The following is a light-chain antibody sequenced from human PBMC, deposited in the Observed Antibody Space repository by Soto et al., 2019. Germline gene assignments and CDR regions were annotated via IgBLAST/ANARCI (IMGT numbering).Light chain of an antibody. J-gene: IGKJ3*01. V-gene: IGKV1-8*01. CDR2: AAS. Sequence: AIRMTQSPSSLSASTGDRVTITCRASQGISSYLAWYRQKPGKAPKLLIYAASTLQSGVPSRFSGSGSGTDFTLTISSLQPEDFATYYCLQKYFYPFTFGPGTKVDIK. CDR3: LQKYFYPFT. CDR1: QGISSY.